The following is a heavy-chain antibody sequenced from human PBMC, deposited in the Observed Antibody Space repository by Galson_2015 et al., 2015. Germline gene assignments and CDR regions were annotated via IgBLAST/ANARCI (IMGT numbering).Heavy chain of an antibody. CDR3: ASGITFGGRNWFDP. V-gene: IGHV3-48*03. J-gene: IGHJ5*02. D-gene: IGHD3-16*01. CDR1: GFTFSSYE. Sequence: SLRLSCAASGFTFSSYEMNWVRQAPGKGLEWVSYISGSGNTIYYADSVKGRFTISRDNAKNSLYLQMNSLGAEDTAFYYCASGITFGGRNWFDPWGQGTLVTVSS. CDR2: ISGSGNTI.